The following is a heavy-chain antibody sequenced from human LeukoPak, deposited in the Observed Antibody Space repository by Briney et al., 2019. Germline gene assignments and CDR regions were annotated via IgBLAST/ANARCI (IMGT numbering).Heavy chain of an antibody. CDR2: IWYDGDNK. Sequence: GRSLRLSCAASRFTFSSYVMHWVRQAPGKGLEWVALIWYDGDNKYYSDSVKGRFTISRDNSKNTLYLQMNSLRAEDTAVYYCAKARATYLYDTSGYSALGYWGQGTLVTVSS. D-gene: IGHD3-22*01. V-gene: IGHV3-33*06. J-gene: IGHJ4*02. CDR1: RFTFSSYV. CDR3: AKARATYLYDTSGYSALGY.